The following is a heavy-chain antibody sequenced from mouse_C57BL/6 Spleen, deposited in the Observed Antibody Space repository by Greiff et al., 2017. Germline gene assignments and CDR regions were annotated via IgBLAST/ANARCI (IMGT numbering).Heavy chain of an antibody. CDR3: ARSDGSSSYYFDY. D-gene: IGHD1-1*01. J-gene: IGHJ2*01. CDR2: IYPGSGST. CDR1: GYTFTSYW. V-gene: IGHV1-55*01. Sequence: QVQLQQPGAELVKPGASVKMSCKASGYTFTSYWITWVKQRPGQGLEWIGDIYPGSGSTNYNEKFKSKATLTVDTSSSTAYMQLRSLTSEDSAVYYCARSDGSSSYYFDYWGQGTTLTVSS.